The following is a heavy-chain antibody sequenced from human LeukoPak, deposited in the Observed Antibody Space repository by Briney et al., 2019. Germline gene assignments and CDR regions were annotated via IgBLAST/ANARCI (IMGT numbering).Heavy chain of an antibody. CDR2: IYIGGGT. D-gene: IGHD1-1*01. V-gene: IGHV3-66*01. CDR1: GFTVSSTY. CDR3: ATGPTPMALFQH. Sequence: GGSLRLSCAASGFTVSSTYMTWVRQAPGKGLERVSLIYIGGGTYYADSVKGRFTISRDNSKNILYLQMNDLRVDDTAVYSCATGPTPMALFQHWGQGTLVTVSS. J-gene: IGHJ1*01.